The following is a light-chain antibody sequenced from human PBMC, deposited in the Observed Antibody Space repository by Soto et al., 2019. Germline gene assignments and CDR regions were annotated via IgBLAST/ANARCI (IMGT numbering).Light chain of an antibody. CDR2: AAS. Sequence: DIQVIQSRSSLSASVGYRVTITFRTSQDIKKYVNWYQRKAGTAPRLLIYAASNLHSGVPSTFSASGSGTDFALNISSLQADDFGTYYCQQGFSLPWTFGQGTKVDIK. CDR3: QQGFSLPWT. V-gene: IGKV1-39*01. CDR1: QDIKKY. J-gene: IGKJ1*01.